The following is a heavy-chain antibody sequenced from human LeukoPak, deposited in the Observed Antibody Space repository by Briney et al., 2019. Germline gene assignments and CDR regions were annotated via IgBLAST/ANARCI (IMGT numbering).Heavy chain of an antibody. CDR1: GYTFTSYY. CDR3: ARDARWGYSPYYYMDV. V-gene: IGHV1-46*01. J-gene: IGHJ6*03. Sequence: ASVKVSCKASGYTFTSYYMHWVRQAPGQGLEWMGIINPSGGSTSYAQKFQGRVTMTRDMSTSTVYMELSSLRSEDTAVYYCARDARWGYSPYYYMDVWGKGTTVTVSS. CDR2: INPSGGST. D-gene: IGHD2-15*01.